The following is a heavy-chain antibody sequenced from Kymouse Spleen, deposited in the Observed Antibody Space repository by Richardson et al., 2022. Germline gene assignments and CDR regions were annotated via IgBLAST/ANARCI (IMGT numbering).Heavy chain of an antibody. V-gene: IGHV4-34*01. Sequence: QVQLQQWGAGLLKPSETLSLTCAVYGGSFSGYYWSWIRQPPGKGLEWIGEINHSGSTNYNPSLKSRVTISVDTSKNQFSLKLSSVTAADTAVYYCAAMVRGVKGYYYGMDVWGQGTTVTVSS. CDR3: AAMVRGVKGYYYGMDV. CDR1: GGSFSGYY. J-gene: IGHJ6*02. D-gene: IGHD3-10*01. CDR2: INHSGST.